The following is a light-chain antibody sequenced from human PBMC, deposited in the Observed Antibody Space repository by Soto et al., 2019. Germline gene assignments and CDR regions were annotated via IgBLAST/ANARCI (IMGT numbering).Light chain of an antibody. CDR3: AAWDVSLVV. CDR2: HNN. V-gene: IGLV1-44*01. J-gene: IGLJ2*01. Sequence: QSVLTQPPSASGTPGQRVTISCSGSNSNVGSNTVDWYQQLPGTAPKLLIYHNNQRPSGVPDRLSGSKSGTSASLAISGLQSEDEADYYCAAWDVSLVVFGGGTQLTVL. CDR1: NSNVGSNT.